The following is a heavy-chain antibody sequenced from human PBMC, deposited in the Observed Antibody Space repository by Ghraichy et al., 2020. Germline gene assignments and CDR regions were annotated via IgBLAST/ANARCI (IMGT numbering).Heavy chain of an antibody. V-gene: IGHV3-66*01. CDR1: GFTVSSNY. J-gene: IGHJ4*02. CDR2: IYSGGST. D-gene: IGHD6-19*01. CDR3: ARDFVAVAGAR. Sequence: LSLTCAASGFTVSSNYMSWVRQAPGKGLEWVSVIYSGGSTYYADSVKGRFTISRDNSKNTLYLQMNSLRAEDTAVYYCARDFVAVAGARWGQGTLVTVSS.